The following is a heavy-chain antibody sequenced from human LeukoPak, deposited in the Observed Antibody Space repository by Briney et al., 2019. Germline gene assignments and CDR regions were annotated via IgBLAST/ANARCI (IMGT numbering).Heavy chain of an antibody. Sequence: GGSLRLSCAASGFTFSSYGMHWVRQAPGKGLEWVAVISYDGSNKYYAYSVEGRFTISRDNSKNTLYLQMNRLRAEDTAVYYCARDHWDIVVVPAAIEGYYYYYMDFWGKGTTVTVSS. CDR2: ISYDGSNK. CDR1: GFTFSSYG. V-gene: IGHV3-30*03. J-gene: IGHJ6*03. D-gene: IGHD2-2*02. CDR3: ARDHWDIVVVPAAIEGYYYYYMDF.